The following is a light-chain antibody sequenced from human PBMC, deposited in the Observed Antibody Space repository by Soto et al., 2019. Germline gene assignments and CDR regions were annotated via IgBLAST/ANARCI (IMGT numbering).Light chain of an antibody. CDR1: RSNIGAGYD. J-gene: IGLJ2*01. Sequence: QPVLTQPPSVSGAPGQRVTISCTGSRSNIGAGYDVHWYQQLPGTAPKLLIYGNSNRPSGVPDRFSGSKSGTSASLAITGLQDEAEADYYCQSYDSSLSGYVVFGGGTKLTVL. V-gene: IGLV1-40*01. CDR3: QSYDSSLSGYVV. CDR2: GNS.